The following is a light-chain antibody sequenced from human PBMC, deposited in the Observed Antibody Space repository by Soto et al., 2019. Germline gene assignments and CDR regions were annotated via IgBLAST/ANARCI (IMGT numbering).Light chain of an antibody. CDR1: SSDVGGYKF. J-gene: IGLJ2*01. V-gene: IGLV2-14*03. CDR2: DVN. CDR3: LSYTSANSRV. Sequence: QSALTQPASVSASPGQSITISCTGTSSDVGGYKFVSWYQHHPGKAPQLMIYDVNNRPSGVSNRFAGSKSSKTASLTIAGRQHEDADDYYCLSYTSANSRVFGGGTKLTVL.